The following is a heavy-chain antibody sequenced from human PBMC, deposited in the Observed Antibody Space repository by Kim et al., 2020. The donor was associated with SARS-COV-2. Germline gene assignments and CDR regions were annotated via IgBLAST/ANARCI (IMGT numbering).Heavy chain of an antibody. CDR1: GGSISSYY. CDR3: ARVGYYDILTGYYGKMAFGI. D-gene: IGHD3-9*01. Sequence: SETLSLTCTVSGGSISSYYWSWIRQPPGKGLEWIGYIYYSGSTNYNPSLKSRVTISVDTSKNQFSLKLSSVTAADTAVYYCARVGYYDILTGYYGKMAFGIWGQGTMVTVSS. J-gene: IGHJ3*02. CDR2: IYYSGST. V-gene: IGHV4-59*13.